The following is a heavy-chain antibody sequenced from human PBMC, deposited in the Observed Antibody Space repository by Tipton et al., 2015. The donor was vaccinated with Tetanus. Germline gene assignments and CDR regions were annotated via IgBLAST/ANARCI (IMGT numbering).Heavy chain of an antibody. J-gene: IGHJ4*02. V-gene: IGHV5-51*01. Sequence: QLVQSGAEVKKPGESLRISCKGSGYNFISYWIAWVRQEPGRGLEWMGIIYSGDSDTRYSPSFQGQVTISADQSISTAYLQWSSLKAADSAMYYCARHTSGSYLAPFDYWGQGTLVTVSS. CDR1: GYNFISYW. D-gene: IGHD1-26*01. CDR3: ARHTSGSYLAPFDY. CDR2: IYSGDSDT.